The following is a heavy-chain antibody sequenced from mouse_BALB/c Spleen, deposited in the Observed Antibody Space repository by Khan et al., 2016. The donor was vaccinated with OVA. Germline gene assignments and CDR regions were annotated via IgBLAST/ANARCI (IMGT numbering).Heavy chain of an antibody. CDR2: IWSDGST. CDR1: GFSLTSYG. J-gene: IGHJ4*01. D-gene: IGHD2-3*01. V-gene: IGHV2-6*02. Sequence: QVQLKESGPGLVAPSQSLSITCTVSGFSLTSYGVHWVRQPPGKGLEWLVVIWSDGSTNYNSVLKSRLSISKDNSKSQVFLKMNSLQTDDTAIYDCARWFDGYSSLYAMDYGGQGTAVTVSS. CDR3: ARWFDGYSSLYAMDY.